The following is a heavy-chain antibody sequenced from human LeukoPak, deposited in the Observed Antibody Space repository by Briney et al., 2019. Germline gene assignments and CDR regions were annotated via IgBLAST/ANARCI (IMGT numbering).Heavy chain of an antibody. D-gene: IGHD4-17*01. CDR1: GGTFSSYA. V-gene: IGHV1-69*05. CDR2: IIPIFGTA. J-gene: IGHJ5*02. Sequence: SVKVSCKASGGTFSSYAISWVRQAPGQGLEWMGGIIPIFGTANYAQKFQGRVTITTDESTSTAYMELSSPRSEGTAVYYCARVRTPGGDYGNNWFDPWGQGTLVTVSS. CDR3: ARVRTPGGDYGNNWFDP.